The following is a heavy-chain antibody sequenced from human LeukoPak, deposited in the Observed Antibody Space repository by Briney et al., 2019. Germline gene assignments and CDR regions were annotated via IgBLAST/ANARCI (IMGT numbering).Heavy chain of an antibody. CDR3: ARDPAGAYIVATQGYGMDV. D-gene: IGHD5-12*01. Sequence: GASVKVSCKASGGTFSSYAISWVRQAPGQGLEWMGGNIPIFGTANYAQKFQGRVTITADESTSTAYMELSSLRSEDTAVYYCARDPAGAYIVATQGYGMDVWGQGTTVTVSS. CDR2: NIPIFGTA. CDR1: GGTFSSYA. V-gene: IGHV1-69*13. J-gene: IGHJ6*02.